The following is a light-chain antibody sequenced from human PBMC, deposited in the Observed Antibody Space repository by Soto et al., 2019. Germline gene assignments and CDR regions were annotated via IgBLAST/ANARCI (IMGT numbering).Light chain of an antibody. CDR3: QQYSNSPFT. CDR1: QSVSSNY. CDR2: GAS. J-gene: IGKJ3*01. Sequence: EIVLTQSPGTLSLSPGQRATLSCRASQSVSSNYLAWSQQKPGQAPRVLIYGASNRATGVPDRFSGSGSGTDFTLTISRLGPEDFAVYYCQQYSNSPFTFGPGTKVDIK. V-gene: IGKV3-20*01.